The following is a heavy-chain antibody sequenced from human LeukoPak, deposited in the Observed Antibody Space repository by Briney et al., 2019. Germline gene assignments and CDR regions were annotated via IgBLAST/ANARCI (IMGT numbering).Heavy chain of an antibody. CDR2: ISGSGGRS. CDR3: AKGGPQFFDY. CDR1: GFTFSDYS. V-gene: IGHV3-23*01. Sequence: PGGSLRLSCVVSGFTFSDYSMSWVRQAPGKGLEWVSTISGSGGRSYSEDPVKGRFTISRDNSRNTLYLQMNSLRVEDTAIDYCAKGGPQFFDYWGQGTLVTVSS. D-gene: IGHD5-24*01. J-gene: IGHJ4*02.